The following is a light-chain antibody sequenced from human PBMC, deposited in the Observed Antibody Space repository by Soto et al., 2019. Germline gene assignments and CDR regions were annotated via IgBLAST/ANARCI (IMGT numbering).Light chain of an antibody. CDR3: QQYNSYWET. CDR1: QSISSW. J-gene: IGKJ1*01. V-gene: IGKV1-5*01. CDR2: DAS. Sequence: DIQMTQSPSTLSASVGDKDTNTCRASQSISSWLAWYKQKPGKAPKLLIYDASSLESGVPSRFSGSGSGTEFTLTISSLQPDDFATYYCQQYNSYWETFGQGTKV.